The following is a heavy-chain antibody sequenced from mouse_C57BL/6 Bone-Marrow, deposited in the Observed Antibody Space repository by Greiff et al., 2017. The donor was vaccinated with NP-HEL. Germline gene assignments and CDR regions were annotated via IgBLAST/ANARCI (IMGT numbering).Heavy chain of an antibody. CDR1: GYTFTSYW. J-gene: IGHJ4*01. CDR3: RGAGPYAMDY. D-gene: IGHD3-3*01. CDR2: IHPNSGST. V-gene: IGHV1-64*01. Sequence: LQPGAELVKPGASVKLSCKASGYTFTSYWMHWVKQRPGQGLEWIGMIHPNSGSTNYNEKFKSKATLTVDKSSSTAYMQLSSLTSEDSAVYYCRGAGPYAMDYWGQGTSVTVSS.